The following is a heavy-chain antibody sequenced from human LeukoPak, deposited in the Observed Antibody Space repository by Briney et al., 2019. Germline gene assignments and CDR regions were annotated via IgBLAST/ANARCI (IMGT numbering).Heavy chain of an antibody. Sequence: GASVKVSCKASGYTFTSYAMNWVRQAPGQGLEWMGWINTNTGNPTYAQGFTGRFVFSLDTSVSTAYLQISSLKAEDTAVYYCARDSVLLWLGDEGGDYFDYWGQGTLVTVSS. CDR2: INTNTGNP. J-gene: IGHJ4*02. CDR3: ARDSVLLWLGDEGGDYFDY. CDR1: GYTFTSYA. D-gene: IGHD3-10*01. V-gene: IGHV7-4-1*02.